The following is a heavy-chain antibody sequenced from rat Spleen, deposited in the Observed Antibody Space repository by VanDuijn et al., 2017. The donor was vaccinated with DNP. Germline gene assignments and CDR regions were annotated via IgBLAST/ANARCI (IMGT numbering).Heavy chain of an antibody. J-gene: IGHJ2*01. CDR1: GFSLTNYG. V-gene: IGHV2S12*01. CDR3: ARWGDY. Sequence: QVQLQESGPGLVQPSQTLSLTCTVSGFSLTNYGVSWVRQPPGKGLEWIAAMSSGGSTYYNSARKSRQSISRDTSKRQVFLKMNSLQTENTAMYFCARWGDYWGQGVMVTVSS. CDR2: MSSGGST.